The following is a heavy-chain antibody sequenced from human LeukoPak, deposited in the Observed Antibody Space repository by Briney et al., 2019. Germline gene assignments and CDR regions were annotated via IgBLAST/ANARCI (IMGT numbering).Heavy chain of an antibody. CDR3: ARDRYDSSGYYYRYFDY. CDR1: GFTFSSYS. CDR2: ISSSSSYI. J-gene: IGHJ4*02. D-gene: IGHD3-22*01. V-gene: IGHV3-21*01. Sequence: PGGSLRLSCAASGFTFSSYSMNWVRQAPGKGLEWDSSISSSSSYIYYADSVKGRFTISRDNAKNSLYLQMNSLRAEDTAVYYCARDRYDSSGYYYRYFDYWGQGTLVTVSS.